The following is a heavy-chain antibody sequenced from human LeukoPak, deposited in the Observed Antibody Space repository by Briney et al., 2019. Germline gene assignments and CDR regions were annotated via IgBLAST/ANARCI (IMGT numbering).Heavy chain of an antibody. D-gene: IGHD6-13*01. V-gene: IGHV1-69*13. J-gene: IGHJ6*02. CDR2: IIPIFGTA. CDR1: GGTFSSYA. Sequence: ASVKVSCKASGGTFSSYAISWVRQAPGQGLEWMGGIIPIFGTANYAQKFQGRVTITADESTSTAYMELSSLRSEDTAVYYCARDSVHAGDIAAAGNYYYYGMDVWGQGTTVTVSS. CDR3: ARDSVHAGDIAAAGNYYYYGMDV.